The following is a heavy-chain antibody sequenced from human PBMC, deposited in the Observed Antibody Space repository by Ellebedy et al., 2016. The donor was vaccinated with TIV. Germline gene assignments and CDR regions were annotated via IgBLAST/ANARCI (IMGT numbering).Heavy chain of an antibody. CDR3: ARRASYGDYAVQVNPWFDP. J-gene: IGHJ5*02. CDR1: GFNFRSYW. V-gene: IGHV3-7*01. D-gene: IGHD4-17*01. CDR2: IRQEGDEI. Sequence: GESLKISCIASGFNFRSYWMTWVRQAPGKGLEWVANIRQEGDEIYYVESVKGRFTISRDNAKNSLFLQMNSLRVEDTAVYYCARRASYGDYAVQVNPWFDPWGQGTLVTVSS.